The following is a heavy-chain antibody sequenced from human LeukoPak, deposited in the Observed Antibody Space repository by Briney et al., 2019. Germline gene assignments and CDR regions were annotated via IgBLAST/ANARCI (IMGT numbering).Heavy chain of an antibody. CDR3: TSFDY. CDR1: GYTFTSYD. J-gene: IGHJ4*02. V-gene: IGHV1-8*01. CDR2: MNPNSGNT. Sequence: ASVKVSCKASGYTFTSYDINWVRQATGQGLAWMGLMNPNSGNTGYAQKFQGRVTMTRDMSMSKVYMELSSLRSEDRAVFYCTSFDYWGQGTLVTVSS.